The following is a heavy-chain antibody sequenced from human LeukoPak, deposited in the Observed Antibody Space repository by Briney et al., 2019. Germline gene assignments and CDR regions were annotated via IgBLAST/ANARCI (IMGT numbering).Heavy chain of an antibody. Sequence: PGGSLRLSCAASGFTFSSYSMNWVRQAPGKGLEWVSSISSSSRYIYYADSVKGRFTISRDNAKNSLYLQMNSLRAEDTAVYYCARDSSRYCSSTSCYAWGQGTLVTVSS. J-gene: IGHJ5*02. V-gene: IGHV3-21*01. CDR1: GFTFSSYS. CDR3: ARDSSRYCSSTSCYA. D-gene: IGHD2-2*01. CDR2: ISSSSRYI.